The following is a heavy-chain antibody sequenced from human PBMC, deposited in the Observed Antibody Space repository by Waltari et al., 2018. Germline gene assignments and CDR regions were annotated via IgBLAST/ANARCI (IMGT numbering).Heavy chain of an antibody. CDR1: RFLFSSYW. CDR3: VRDLHGGNDY. CDR2: MNTDGSII. D-gene: IGHD2-15*01. V-gene: IGHV3-74*01. Sequence: EVQLVESGGGLVQPGGSLRLSCAASRFLFSSYWMHWVGQVPGKGLMWVANMNTDGSIINYADSMKGRFTISRDNAKSTLYLQMNSLRAEDTAIYYCVRDLHGGNDYWGQGTLVTVSS. J-gene: IGHJ4*02.